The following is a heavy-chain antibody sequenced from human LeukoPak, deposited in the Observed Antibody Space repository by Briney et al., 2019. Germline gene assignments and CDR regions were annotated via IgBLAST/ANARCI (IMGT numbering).Heavy chain of an antibody. CDR2: ISGGGGTT. Sequence: GGSLRLSCAASGFTFSSYAMNWVRQAPGKGLEWVSAISGGGGTTYYADSVKGRFTISRDNSKNTLSLQMNSLRAEDTAVYYCAKDRKGLSSGYDLEYFDYWGQGTLATVSS. V-gene: IGHV3-23*01. J-gene: IGHJ4*02. D-gene: IGHD5-12*01. CDR1: GFTFSSYA. CDR3: AKDRKGLSSGYDLEYFDY.